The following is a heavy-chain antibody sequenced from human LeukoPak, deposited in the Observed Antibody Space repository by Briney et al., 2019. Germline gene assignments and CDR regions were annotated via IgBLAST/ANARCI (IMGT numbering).Heavy chain of an antibody. CDR3: ARGGVESAGRYYFDY. V-gene: IGHV3-66*01. D-gene: IGHD3-3*01. CDR2: IYPGGST. Sequence: PGGSLRLSCAASGFTVSSDYMSWVRRAPGKGLEWVSVIYPGGSTHYTDSVKGRFTISRDNSKNTLYLQMNSLRGEDTAVYYCARGGVESAGRYYFDYWGQGTLLTVSS. J-gene: IGHJ4*02. CDR1: GFTVSSDY.